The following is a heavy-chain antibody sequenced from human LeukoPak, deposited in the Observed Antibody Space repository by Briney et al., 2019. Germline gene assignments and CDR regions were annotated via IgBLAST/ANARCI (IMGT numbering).Heavy chain of an antibody. D-gene: IGHD1-26*01. CDR1: GGSIGTYY. CDR3: AGRVGATIWTGMEF. V-gene: IGHV4-4*09. CDR2: IYVTGST. J-gene: IGHJ4*02. Sequence: SETLSLTCTVSGGSIGTYYWSWIRQSPGKGLEWIGYIYVTGSTRYNPYLQSRVTISVDTSRNQFFLKMSSVTAADTAVYYCAGRVGATIWTGMEFWGQGILVTVSS.